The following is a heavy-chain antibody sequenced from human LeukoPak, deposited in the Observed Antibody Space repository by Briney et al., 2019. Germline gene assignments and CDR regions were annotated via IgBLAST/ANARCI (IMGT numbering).Heavy chain of an antibody. CDR2: IYYRSKWYS. CDR1: GDSVSGGSAG. V-gene: IGHV6-1*01. Sequence: SQTLSLTCAISGDSVSGGSAGWNWIRQSPSRGLEWLGRIYYRSKWYSDYAISLKSRITINPDTSRNQFSLQLNSVTHDDTAVNYCTGGGLVRGTLHWFDPWGQGTLVTVSS. D-gene: IGHD3-10*01. J-gene: IGHJ5*02. CDR3: TGGGLVRGTLHWFDP.